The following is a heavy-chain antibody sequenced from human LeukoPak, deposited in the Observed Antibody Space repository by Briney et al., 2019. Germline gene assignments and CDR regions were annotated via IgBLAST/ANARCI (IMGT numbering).Heavy chain of an antibody. CDR1: GFTFSSYA. V-gene: IGHV3-23*01. J-gene: IGHJ4*02. Sequence: GGSLRLSCAASGFTFSSYAMSWVRQAPGEGLEWVSAISGSGGSTYHADSVKGRFTISRDNSKNTLYLQMNSLRAADTAVYYCAKGPTKELLLVYFDYWGQGTLVTVSS. CDR3: AKGPTKELLLVYFDY. CDR2: ISGSGGST. D-gene: IGHD2-15*01.